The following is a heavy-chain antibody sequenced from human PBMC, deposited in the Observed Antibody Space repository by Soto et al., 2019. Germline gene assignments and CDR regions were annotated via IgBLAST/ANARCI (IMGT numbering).Heavy chain of an antibody. CDR2: INPSGGST. Sequence: VASVKPSCKASGYTFPSNYMHWVRQAPGQGLESMGIINPSGGSTSYAQKFQGRVTMTRDTSTRTVYMELSSLRSEDTAVYSCAIEIVFVTAAMPSEYYMDVRRDATTVT. CDR1: GYTFPSNY. CDR3: AIEIVFVTAAMPSEYYMDV. D-gene: IGHD2-2*01. J-gene: IGHJ6*03. V-gene: IGHV1-46*01.